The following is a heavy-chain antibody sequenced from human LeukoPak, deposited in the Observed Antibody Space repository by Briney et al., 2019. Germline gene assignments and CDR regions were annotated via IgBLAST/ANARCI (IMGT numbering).Heavy chain of an antibody. D-gene: IGHD1-26*01. V-gene: IGHV3-74*01. Sequence: GGSLRLSCAVSGFTFRTYWMHWVRQVPGEGLVWVSRINEDGSITNYADSVKGRFSTSRDSAKNTLYLQMNSLRAEDTAVYYCGRDLGGRSGYWGQGTLVTVSS. CDR1: GFTFRTYW. CDR3: GRDLGGRSGY. CDR2: INEDGSIT. J-gene: IGHJ4*02.